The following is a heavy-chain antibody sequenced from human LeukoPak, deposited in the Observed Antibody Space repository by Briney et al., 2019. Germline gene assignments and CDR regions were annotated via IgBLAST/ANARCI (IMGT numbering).Heavy chain of an antibody. CDR2: INHSGST. CDR1: GGSFSGYY. V-gene: IGHV4-34*01. CDR3: ARTGNYYDSSGYWGWIDF. D-gene: IGHD3-22*01. J-gene: IGHJ4*02. Sequence: SETLSLTCAVYGGSFSGYYWSWIRQPPGKGLEWIGEINHSGSTNYNPSLRSRVTISVDTSKNQFSLELSSVTAADTAVYYCARTGNYYDSSGYWGWIDFWGQGILVTVSS.